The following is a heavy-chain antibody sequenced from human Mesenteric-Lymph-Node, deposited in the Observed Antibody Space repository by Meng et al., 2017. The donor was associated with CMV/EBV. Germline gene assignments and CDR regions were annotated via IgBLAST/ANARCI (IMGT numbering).Heavy chain of an antibody. V-gene: IGHV3-30*02. CDR2: IRYDGSNK. CDR3: AKRGYCSGTYCYDPGYPDY. D-gene: IGHD2-2*01. CDR1: GFTFSSYG. Sequence: GESLKISCAASGFTFSSYGMNWVRQAPGKGLEWVGFIRYDGSNKYYADSVKGRFTISRDNSKNTLYLQMNTLRAEDTAVYYCAKRGYCSGTYCYDPGYPDYWGQGTLVTVSS. J-gene: IGHJ4*02.